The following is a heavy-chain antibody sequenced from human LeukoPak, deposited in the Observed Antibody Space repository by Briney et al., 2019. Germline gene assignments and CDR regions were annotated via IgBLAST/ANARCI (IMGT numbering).Heavy chain of an antibody. V-gene: IGHV3-21*01. J-gene: IGHJ4*02. CDR2: ITSSSGYI. Sequence: GGSLRLSCAASGFTFSSYSMNWVRQAPGKGLEWVSSITSSSGYIYYADSVEGRFTISRDNARNSLYLQMHSLRAEDTAVYFCAREVVSSTPFDCWGQGTLVTVSS. D-gene: IGHD3-22*01. CDR1: GFTFSSYS. CDR3: AREVVSSTPFDC.